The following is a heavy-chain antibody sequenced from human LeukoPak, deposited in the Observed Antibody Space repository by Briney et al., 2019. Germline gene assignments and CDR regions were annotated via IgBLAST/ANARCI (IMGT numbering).Heavy chain of an antibody. CDR2: IYSGGST. Sequence: PGGSLRLSCAASGFTASSNYMSWVRQAPGKGLEWVSVIYSGGSTYYADSVKGRFTISRDNSKNTLYLQMNSLRAEDTAVYYCARELYYYGSGIYGYYGMDVWGKGTTVTVSS. D-gene: IGHD3-10*01. CDR1: GFTASSNY. CDR3: ARELYYYGSGIYGYYGMDV. V-gene: IGHV3-53*01. J-gene: IGHJ6*04.